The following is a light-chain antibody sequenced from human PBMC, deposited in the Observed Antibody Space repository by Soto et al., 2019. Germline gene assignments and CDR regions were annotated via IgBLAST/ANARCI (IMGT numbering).Light chain of an antibody. CDR3: QQYDNLPIT. Sequence: DIQMTQSPSSLSASVGDRVTITCQASQDISNSLNWYQQKPGKAPKLLIYDASNLETGVPSRFSGSGSGTDFTFTISSLQPEDIATYSCQQYDNLPITFGQGTRLEIK. CDR1: QDISNS. V-gene: IGKV1-33*01. J-gene: IGKJ5*01. CDR2: DAS.